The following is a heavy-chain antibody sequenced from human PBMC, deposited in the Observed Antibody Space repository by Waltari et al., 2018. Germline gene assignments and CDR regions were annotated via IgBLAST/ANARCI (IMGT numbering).Heavy chain of an antibody. D-gene: IGHD6-13*01. V-gene: IGHV3-21*01. CDR2: ISSSSSYI. CDR1: GFAFSSYS. J-gene: IGHJ5*02. CDR3: ARDPHSSSTNWFDP. Sequence: EVQLVESGGGLVKHGGSLRLSCAASGFAFSSYSMNWVRQAPGKGLEWVSSISSSSSYIYYADSVKGRFTISRDNAKNSLYLQMNSLRAEDTAVYYCARDPHSSSTNWFDPWGQGTLVTVSS.